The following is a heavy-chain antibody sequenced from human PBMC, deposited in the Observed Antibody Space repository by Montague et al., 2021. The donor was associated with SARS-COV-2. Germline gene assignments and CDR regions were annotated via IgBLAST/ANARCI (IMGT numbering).Heavy chain of an antibody. CDR3: AGKVLTVPADY. Sequence: SETQSLTCAVSGVSITSTNWWSLVRQPLGKGLEWIGEISYGGIATYNPSLKSRATISMDRSRNLFSLKLSSVTAADTAIYYCAGKVLTVPADYWGQGTLVTVS. J-gene: IGHJ4*02. CDR2: ISYGGIA. V-gene: IGHV4-4*02. D-gene: IGHD4-11*01. CDR1: GVSITSTNW.